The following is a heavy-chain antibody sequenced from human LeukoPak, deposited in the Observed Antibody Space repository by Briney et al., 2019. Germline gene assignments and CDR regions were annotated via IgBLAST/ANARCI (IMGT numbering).Heavy chain of an antibody. CDR3: ARVSRMRYYYMDV. J-gene: IGHJ6*03. CDR2: IYYSGST. CDR1: GGSISSYY. V-gene: IGHV4-59*01. Sequence: SETLSLTCTVSGGSISSYYWSWIRQPPGKGLEWIGYIYYSGSTNYNPSLKSRVTISVDTSKNQFSLKLGSVTAADTAVYYCARVSRMRYYYMDVWGKGTTVTVSS.